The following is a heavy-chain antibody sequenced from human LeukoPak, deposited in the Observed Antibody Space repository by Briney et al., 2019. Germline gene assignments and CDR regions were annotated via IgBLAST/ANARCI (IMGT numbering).Heavy chain of an antibody. CDR1: GYSISSGYY. J-gene: IGHJ5*02. D-gene: IGHD2-2*03. CDR3: ARDKKNGYFAP. Sequence: SETLSLTCAVSGYSISSGYYWGWIRQPPGKGLEWIGSIHHSGSTYYNPSLKSRVTISVDTPKTQFSLKLSAVTAADTPVYYCARDKKNGYFAPWGQGTLVTVSS. V-gene: IGHV4-38-2*02. CDR2: IHHSGST.